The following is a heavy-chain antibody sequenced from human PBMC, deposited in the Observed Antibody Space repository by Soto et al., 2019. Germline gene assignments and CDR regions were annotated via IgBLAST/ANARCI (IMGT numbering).Heavy chain of an antibody. CDR3: ARQIYDSDTGPIFQYYFDS. CDR1: GYSFAGYW. CDR2: IDPSDSQT. D-gene: IGHD3-22*01. J-gene: IGHJ4*02. Sequence: PGESLKISCKGSGYSFAGYWITWVRQKPGKGLEWMGRIDPSDSQTYYSPSFRGHVTISAPKSITTVFLQWSSLRASDTAMYYCARQIYDSDTGPIFQYYFDSWGQGTPVTVSS. V-gene: IGHV5-10-1*01.